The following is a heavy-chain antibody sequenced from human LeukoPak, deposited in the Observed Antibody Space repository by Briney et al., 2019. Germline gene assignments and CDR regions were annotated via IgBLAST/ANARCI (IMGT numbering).Heavy chain of an antibody. CDR3: ARSPSPTTGMDV. V-gene: IGHV1-8*01. CDR2: MNPNSGNT. Sequence: ASVKVSCKASGYTFTSYDINWVRQATGQGLEWMGWMNPNSGNTGYAQKFQGRVTMTRNTSISTAYMELSSLRSEDTAVYYCARSPSPTTGMDVWGKGTTVTVSS. CDR1: GYTFTSYD. D-gene: IGHD1-1*01. J-gene: IGHJ6*04.